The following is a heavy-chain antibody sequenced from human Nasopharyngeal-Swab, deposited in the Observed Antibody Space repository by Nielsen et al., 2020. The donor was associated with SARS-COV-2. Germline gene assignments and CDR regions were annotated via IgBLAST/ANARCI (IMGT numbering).Heavy chain of an antibody. CDR1: GFTFHSYW. J-gene: IGHJ4*02. CDR3: ARASDPPVQLFLPPDY. CDR2: IDQSGLEE. D-gene: IGHD5-24*01. Sequence: GGSLRLSCVASGFTFHSYWMNWVRQAPGKGLEWVANIDQSGLEEYYVDSVKGRFTISRDNAKNSLFLQMNSLRADDTAVYHCARASDPPVQLFLPPDYWGQGTLVTVSS. V-gene: IGHV3-7*01.